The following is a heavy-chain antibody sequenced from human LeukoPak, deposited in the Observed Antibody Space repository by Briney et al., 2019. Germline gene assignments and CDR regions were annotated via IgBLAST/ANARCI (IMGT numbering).Heavy chain of an antibody. CDR3: AKDRNPYYDISFYHYGMDV. J-gene: IGHJ6*02. Sequence: PGGSLRLSCAASGFTFSNYWMSWVRQAPGKGLEWVANIKEDGSEKYYVDSVKGRFTISRDNAKNSLFLLMNSLRAEDTAVYYCAKDRNPYYDISFYHYGMDVWGQGTTVTVSS. D-gene: IGHD3-9*01. V-gene: IGHV3-7*01. CDR1: GFTFSNYW. CDR2: IKEDGSEK.